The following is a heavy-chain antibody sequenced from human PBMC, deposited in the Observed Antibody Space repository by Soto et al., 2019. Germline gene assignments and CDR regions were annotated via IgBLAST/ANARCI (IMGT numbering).Heavy chain of an antibody. D-gene: IGHD3-10*01. Sequence: GGSLRLSCAASGFTFSSYWMSWVRQAPGKGLEWVANIKQDGSEKYYVDSVKGRFTISRDNAKNSLYLQMNSLRAEDTAVYYCARQLVSGSGSYYYYYYGMDVWGQGTTGTVSS. CDR2: IKQDGSEK. CDR3: ARQLVSGSGSYYYYYYGMDV. CDR1: GFTFSSYW. V-gene: IGHV3-7*01. J-gene: IGHJ6*02.